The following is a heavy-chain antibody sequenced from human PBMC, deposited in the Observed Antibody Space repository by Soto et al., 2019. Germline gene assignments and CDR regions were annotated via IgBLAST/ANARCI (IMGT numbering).Heavy chain of an antibody. V-gene: IGHV3-33*01. CDR2: IWYDGSNK. Sequence: GGSLRLSCAASGFTFSSYGMHWVRQAPGKGLEWVAVIWYDGSNKYYADSVKGRFTISRDNSKNTLYLQMNSLRAEDTAVYYCARVTGGAHTAMALYYYYGMDGWGQGTTVTVSS. J-gene: IGHJ6*02. CDR1: GFTFSSYG. CDR3: ARVTGGAHTAMALYYYYGMDG. D-gene: IGHD5-18*01.